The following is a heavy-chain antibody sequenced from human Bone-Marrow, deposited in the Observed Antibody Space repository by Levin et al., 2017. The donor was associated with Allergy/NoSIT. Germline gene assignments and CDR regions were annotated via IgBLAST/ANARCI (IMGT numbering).Heavy chain of an antibody. CDR1: GGSLSNTYFY. CDR2: IYFSGNT. V-gene: IGHV4-39*07. CDR3: VRSREPNWYFDL. J-gene: IGHJ2*01. Sequence: SQTLSLTCTVSGGSLSNTYFYWGWVRQPPGKGLEWIGNIYFSGNTYYNPSLNSRVTISLDTSENQFSLKLSSVTAADTAVYYCVRSREPNWYFDLWGRGTPVTVSS. D-gene: IGHD1-26*01.